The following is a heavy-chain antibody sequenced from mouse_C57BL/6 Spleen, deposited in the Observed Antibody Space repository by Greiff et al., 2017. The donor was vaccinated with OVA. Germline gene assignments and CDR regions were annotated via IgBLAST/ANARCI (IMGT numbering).Heavy chain of an antibody. Sequence: QVQLQQPGAELVKPGASVKLSCKASGYTFTSYWMHWVKQRPGQGLEWIGMIHPNSGSTNYNEKFKSKATLTVDKSSSTAYMQLSSLTSEDSAVYYCARREYYYGSSPFAYWGQGTLVTVSA. CDR1: GYTFTSYW. CDR3: ARREYYYGSSPFAY. CDR2: IHPNSGST. J-gene: IGHJ3*01. D-gene: IGHD1-1*01. V-gene: IGHV1-64*01.